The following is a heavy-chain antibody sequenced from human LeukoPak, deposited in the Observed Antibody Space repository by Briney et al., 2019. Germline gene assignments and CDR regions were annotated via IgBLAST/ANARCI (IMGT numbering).Heavy chain of an antibody. J-gene: IGHJ5*02. CDR1: GYTFTSYY. CDR2: INPSGGST. V-gene: IGHV1-46*03. D-gene: IGHD3-3*01. CDR3: AREAPGITIFGVAAWNWFDP. Sequence: GASVKVSCKASGYTFTSYYMHWVRQAPGQGLEWMVIINPSGGSTSYAQKFQGRVTMTRDTSTSTVYMELSSLRSEDTAVYYCAREAPGITIFGVAAWNWFDPWGQGTLVTVSS.